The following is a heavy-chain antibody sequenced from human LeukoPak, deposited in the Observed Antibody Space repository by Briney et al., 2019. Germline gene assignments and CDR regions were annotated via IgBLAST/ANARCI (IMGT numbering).Heavy chain of an antibody. CDR3: ARDYYDFWSGYCSY. J-gene: IGHJ4*02. CDR2: LYSGGST. Sequence: GGSLRLSCAASGFTVSSNYMSWVRQAPGKGLEWVSVLYSGGSTYYADSVKGRFTISRDNSKNTLYLQMNSLRGEDTAVYYCARDYYDFWSGYCSYWGQGTLVTVSS. V-gene: IGHV3-66*01. CDR1: GFTVSSNY. D-gene: IGHD3-3*01.